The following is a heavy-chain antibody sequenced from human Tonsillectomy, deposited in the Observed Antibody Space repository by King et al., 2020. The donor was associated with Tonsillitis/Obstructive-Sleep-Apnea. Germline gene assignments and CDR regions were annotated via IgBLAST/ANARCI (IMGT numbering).Heavy chain of an antibody. Sequence: VQLPQWGAGLLKPSETLSLTCAVSGWTFSGYYWSWIRQPTGQGLEWIGEINHSGSTNYNPYLKSRGTISVDTSNNQFSLKLSSVTAADTAVDYCAGCLPAAIHDYYYYYMDVWGKGTTVTVSS. CDR3: AGCLPAAIHDYYYYYMDV. J-gene: IGHJ6*03. CDR1: GWTFSGYY. D-gene: IGHD2-2*02. CDR2: INHSGST. V-gene: IGHV4-34*08.